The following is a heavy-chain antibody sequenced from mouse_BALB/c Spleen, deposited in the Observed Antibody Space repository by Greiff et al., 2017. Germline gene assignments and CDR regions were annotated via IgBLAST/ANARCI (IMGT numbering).Heavy chain of an antibody. CDR3: VRDLKLLRPFAY. CDR2: IWTGGGT. Sequence: QVQLKQSGPGLVAPSQSLSITCTVSGFSLTSYDISWIRQPPGKGLEWLGVIWTGGGTNYNSAFMSRLSISKDNSKSQVFLKMNSLQTDDTAIYYCVRDLKLLRPFAYWGQGTLVTVSA. CDR1: GFSLTSYD. D-gene: IGHD1-2*01. J-gene: IGHJ3*01. V-gene: IGHV2-9-2*01.